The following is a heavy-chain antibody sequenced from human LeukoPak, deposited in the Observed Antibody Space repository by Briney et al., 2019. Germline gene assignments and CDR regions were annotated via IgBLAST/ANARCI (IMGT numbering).Heavy chain of an antibody. CDR1: GFTFSDYT. CDR3: ARDPNVLGITPYYFDF. D-gene: IGHD3-10*02. J-gene: IGHJ4*02. V-gene: IGHV3-21*01. Sequence: GGSLRLSCAASGFTFSDYTMTWVRQAPGKGLEWVASISSDSSYIDYADSVKGRFTISRDNAKNSLFLKTDTLRGDDTGIYYCARDPNVLGITPYYFDFWGQGTPVTVSS. CDR2: ISSDSSYI.